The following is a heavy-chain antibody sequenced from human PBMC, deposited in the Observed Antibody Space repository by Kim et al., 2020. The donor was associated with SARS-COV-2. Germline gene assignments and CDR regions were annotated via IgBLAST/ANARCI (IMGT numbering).Heavy chain of an antibody. V-gene: IGHV3-11*01. CDR3: ARESQARSSGSPIDV. J-gene: IGHJ6*02. Sequence: VSVKGRFTISRNNAKNSLYLQMNSLRAEDTAVYYCARESQARSSGSPIDVWGQGTTVTVSS. D-gene: IGHD3-10*01.